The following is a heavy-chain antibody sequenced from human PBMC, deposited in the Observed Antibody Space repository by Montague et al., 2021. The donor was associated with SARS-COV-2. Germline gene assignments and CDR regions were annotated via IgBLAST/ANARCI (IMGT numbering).Heavy chain of an antibody. J-gene: IGHJ4*02. CDR1: GDSVSSNSAA. Sequence: SAISGDSVSSNSAAWNWIRQSPSRGLEWLGRTYYRSKWYNDYAVSVKSRITINPDTSKNQLSLQLNSVTPEDTAVYYCARGSSGYYTPRPFGYWGQGTLVTVSS. CDR2: TYYRSKWYN. V-gene: IGHV6-1*01. CDR3: ARGSSGYYTPRPFGY. D-gene: IGHD3-22*01.